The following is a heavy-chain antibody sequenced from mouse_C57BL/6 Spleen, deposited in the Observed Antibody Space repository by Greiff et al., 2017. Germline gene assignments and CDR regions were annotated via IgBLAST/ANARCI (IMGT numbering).Heavy chain of an antibody. CDR3: TTGLYSNYNGGYAMGD. Sequence: VQLQQSGAELVRPGASVKLSCTASGFNIKDDYMHWVKQRPEQGLEWIGWIDPENGDTEYASKFQGKATITADTSSNTAYLQLSSLASEDTAVEYCTTGLYSNYNGGYAMGDWGQGTSVTVSS. V-gene: IGHV14-4*01. J-gene: IGHJ4*01. CDR2: IDPENGDT. D-gene: IGHD2-5*01. CDR1: GFNIKDDY.